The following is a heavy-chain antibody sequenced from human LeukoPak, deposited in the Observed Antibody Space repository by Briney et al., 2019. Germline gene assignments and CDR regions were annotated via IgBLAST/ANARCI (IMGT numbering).Heavy chain of an antibody. V-gene: IGHV4-34*01. CDR2: INHSGST. D-gene: IGHD2-2*01. J-gene: IGHJ4*02. CDR1: GGAFTGYD. Sequence: PSETLSLTCTVQGGAFTGYDWTWIGKPPGKGLNWIGGINHSGSTNYDPSLKSRVTISVDTSKNQFSLKLSSVTAADTAVYYCARTSSTSPGGGYYFDYWGQGTLVTVSS. CDR3: ARTSSTSPGGGYYFDY.